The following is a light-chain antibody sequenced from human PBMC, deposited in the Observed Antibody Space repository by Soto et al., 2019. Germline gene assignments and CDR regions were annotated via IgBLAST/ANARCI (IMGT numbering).Light chain of an antibody. CDR2: EVS. CDR1: SSDVGGYKY. J-gene: IGLJ2*01. V-gene: IGLV2-14*01. CDR3: ASYTSSSTSVI. Sequence: LTQPASVSGSPGQSITISCTGTSSDVGGYKYVSWYQQHPDKAPKLIIFEVSNRPSGISSRFSGSKSGNTASLTISGLQAEDEADYYCASYTSSSTSVIFGRGTKVTVL.